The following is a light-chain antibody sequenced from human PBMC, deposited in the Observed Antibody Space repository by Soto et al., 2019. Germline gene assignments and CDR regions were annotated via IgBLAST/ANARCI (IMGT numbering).Light chain of an antibody. J-gene: IGKJ5*01. CDR1: QNIISH. CDR3: QQSYSIPIT. Sequence: DIQMTQSPSSLSSSVGDRVIITCRASQNIISHLNWYQQKPGKAPKLLIHGAFTLQSGVPSRFSGSGSGTDFTLTISSLQPEDFATYYCQQSYSIPITFGQGTRLEIK. CDR2: GAF. V-gene: IGKV1-39*01.